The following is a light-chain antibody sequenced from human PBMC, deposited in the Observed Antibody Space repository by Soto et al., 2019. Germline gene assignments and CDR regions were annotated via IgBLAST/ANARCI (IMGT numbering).Light chain of an antibody. J-gene: IGKJ4*01. CDR3: QDSENLPIR. CDR2: AAS. Sequence: EIEVSQSPSSLPASVGDRVTVTCRASQSIRGYLNWYQHKPGTAPKLLIFAASRLQTGVPLRFSGSGSGTDFTLTISSLQAEDYTSYYCQDSENLPIRFGEGTKV. CDR1: QSIRGY. V-gene: IGKV1-39*01.